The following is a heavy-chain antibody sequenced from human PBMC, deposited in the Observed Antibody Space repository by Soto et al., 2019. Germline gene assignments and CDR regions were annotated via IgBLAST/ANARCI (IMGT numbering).Heavy chain of an antibody. CDR1: GVSIITSNYY. CDR3: AREEKESSGYYFRYKWFDH. J-gene: IGHJ5*02. V-gene: IGHV4-39*02. D-gene: IGHD3-22*01. CDR2: IYFLGKT. Sequence: SETLSLTCTVSGVSIITSNYYWVWIRQPPGQGLEWIGSIYFLGKTYYNPSLKSRVTISVDTSKNQFSLNLRSVTAADTAVYYCAREEKESSGYYFRYKWFDHWGQGTLGNGS.